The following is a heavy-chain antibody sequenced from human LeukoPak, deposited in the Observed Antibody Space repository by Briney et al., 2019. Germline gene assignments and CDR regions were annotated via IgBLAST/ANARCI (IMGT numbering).Heavy chain of an antibody. CDR2: ISSDGGNV. V-gene: IGHV3-30*18. D-gene: IGHD6-13*01. CDR1: AFTFRSVG. J-gene: IGHJ4*02. CDR3: AKGQQGHMWLDN. Sequence: GGSLRLSCAASAFTFRSVGMQWVRQAPGKGREWVAFISSDGGNVYYADSVTGRFSISRDNFKATLYLQMNSLRPEDTAVYYCAKGQQGHMWLDNWGQGTLVIVSS.